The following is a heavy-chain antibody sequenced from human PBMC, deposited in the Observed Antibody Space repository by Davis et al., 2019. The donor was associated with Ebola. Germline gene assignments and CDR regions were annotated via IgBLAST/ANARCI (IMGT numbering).Heavy chain of an antibody. D-gene: IGHD3-10*01. J-gene: IGHJ1*01. CDR3: AREAEVDGSIFFLH. CDR2: ISAYYGTT. CDR1: GYTFTTYG. Sequence: ASVTVSRMASGYTFTTYGICWVRQAPGQGLEWMGWISAYYGTTNYAQSLQGRVTMTRDTSTSTAHMELRGLRSDDTAVYYCAREAEVDGSIFFLHWGQGTLVTVSS. V-gene: IGHV1-18*01.